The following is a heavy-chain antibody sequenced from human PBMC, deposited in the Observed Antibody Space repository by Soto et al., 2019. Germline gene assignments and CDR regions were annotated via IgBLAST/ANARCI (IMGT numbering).Heavy chain of an antibody. CDR2: TYYRSRWYN. CDR1: GDSVSSNGAA. Sequence: SQTLSLTCAISGDSVSSNGAAWNWIRQSPSRGLEWLGRTYYRSRWYNDYAVSVKSRIIINPDTSNNQFSLQLNSVTPGDTAVYFCAKGDNLGPKTGYAFDPWGQGIMVTVSS. CDR3: AKGDNLGPKTGYAFDP. D-gene: IGHD5-12*01. J-gene: IGHJ5*02. V-gene: IGHV6-1*01.